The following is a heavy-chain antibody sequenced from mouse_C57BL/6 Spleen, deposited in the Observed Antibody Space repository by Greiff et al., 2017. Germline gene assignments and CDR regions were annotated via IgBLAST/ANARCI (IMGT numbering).Heavy chain of an antibody. CDR1: GFTFSDYG. Sequence: EVQLVESGGGLVKPGGSLKLSCAASGFTFSDYGMHWVRQAPEKGLEWVAYISRGSSTNYYADAVKGRFTISRDNAKNTLFLQLTSLRSADTALYYCAMRKDFDYWGQGTTLTVSS. CDR2: ISRGSSTN. J-gene: IGHJ2*01. CDR3: AMRKDFDY. V-gene: IGHV5-17*01.